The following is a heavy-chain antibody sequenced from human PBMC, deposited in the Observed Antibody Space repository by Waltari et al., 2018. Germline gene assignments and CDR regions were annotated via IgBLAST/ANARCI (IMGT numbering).Heavy chain of an antibody. CDR3: ARRAPMAGYFDY. Sequence: QVQLQESGPGLVEPSQTLSLTCTVSGGSLNRGGYYWSLFRQHPERGLEWIGYIYYSGSTYYSPSFNSRASISFDTSKNQFFLRLTSVTTADTAVYYCARRAPMAGYFDYWGQGTVVTVSS. CDR1: GGSLNRGGYY. V-gene: IGHV4-31*03. D-gene: IGHD3-10*01. CDR2: IYYSGST. J-gene: IGHJ4*02.